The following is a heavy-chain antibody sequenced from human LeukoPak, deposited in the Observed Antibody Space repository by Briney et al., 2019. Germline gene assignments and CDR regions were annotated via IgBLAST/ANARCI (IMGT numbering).Heavy chain of an antibody. CDR2: IHNSEST. D-gene: IGHD5-18*01. J-gene: IGHJ4*02. CDR1: GGSISSGGYY. Sequence: SETLSLTCTVSGGSISSGGYYWSWIRQHPGKGLEWIGNIHNSESTYYNPSLKSRVTISVDTSKNQFSLKLSSVTAADTAVYYCARQVTFGYAYAYYFDYWGQGSLVTVSP. V-gene: IGHV4-39*01. CDR3: ARQVTFGYAYAYYFDY.